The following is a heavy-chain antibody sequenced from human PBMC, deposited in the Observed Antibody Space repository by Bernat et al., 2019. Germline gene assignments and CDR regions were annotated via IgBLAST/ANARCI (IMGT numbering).Heavy chain of an antibody. Sequence: QLQLQESGPGPVKPSETLSLTCTVSGGSISSTTYYWGWIRQPPGKGLEWIGTVYYSGATYCNPSLESRVTISVDTSKNQFSLKLTSVTAADTAVYYCAGPRSGGRFDAFDIWGQGTMVTVSS. CDR3: AGPRSGGRFDAFDI. V-gene: IGHV4-39*01. D-gene: IGHD2-15*01. J-gene: IGHJ3*02. CDR1: GGSISSTTYY. CDR2: VYYSGAT.